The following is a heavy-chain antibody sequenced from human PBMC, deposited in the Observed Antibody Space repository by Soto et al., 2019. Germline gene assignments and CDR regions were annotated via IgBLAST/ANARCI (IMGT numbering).Heavy chain of an antibody. CDR2: ISSSSSYI. CDR1: GFTFSSYS. CDR3: ARLNKVVVVAKNDY. J-gene: IGHJ4*02. V-gene: IGHV3-21*01. Sequence: EVQLVESGGGLVKPGGSLRLSCAASGFTFSSYSMNWVRQAPGKGLEWVSSISSSSSYIYYADSVKGRFTISRDNAKKSLYLQMYTLRAEDTAVYYCARLNKVVVVAKNDYWGQGTLVTVSS. D-gene: IGHD2-15*01.